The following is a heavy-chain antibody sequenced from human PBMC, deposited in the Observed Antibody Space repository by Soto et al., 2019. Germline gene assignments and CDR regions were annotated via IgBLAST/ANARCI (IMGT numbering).Heavy chain of an antibody. CDR1: GFAFSAYP. Sequence: GGSLRLSCTTSGFAFSAYPMSWLRQAPGKGLEWLAYIRTAAHGVTTEYAAYVKDRFVISRDDSESIASLQMNSLKTEDTAVYYCARAKRLSGDSFDIWGQGTMVTVSS. CDR2: IRTAAHGVTT. CDR3: ARAKRLSGDSFDI. V-gene: IGHV3-49*03. J-gene: IGHJ3*02. D-gene: IGHD1-1*01.